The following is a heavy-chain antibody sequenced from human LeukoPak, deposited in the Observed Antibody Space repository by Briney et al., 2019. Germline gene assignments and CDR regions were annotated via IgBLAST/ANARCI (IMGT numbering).Heavy chain of an antibody. J-gene: IGHJ4*02. CDR1: GFTFSSYW. CDR3: AKAYLKYGFWSGLDY. Sequence: GGSLRLSCAASGFTFSSYWMHWVRQAPGKGLVWVSRINSDGSSTPYADSVKGRFIISRDNAKNTLYLQMNSLRVEDTALYYCAKAYLKYGFWSGLDYWGQGTLVTVSS. V-gene: IGHV3-74*01. CDR2: INSDGSST. D-gene: IGHD3-3*01.